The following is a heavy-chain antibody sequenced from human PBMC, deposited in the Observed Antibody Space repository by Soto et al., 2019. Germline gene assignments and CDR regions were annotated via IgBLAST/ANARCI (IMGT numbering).Heavy chain of an antibody. CDR2: IYYSGST. D-gene: IGHD4-17*01. J-gene: IGHJ4*02. V-gene: IGHV4-61*01. CDR1: GGSVSSGSYY. CDR3: ARTHYGEYGITRVFDY. Sequence: SETLSLTCTVSGGSVSSGSYYWSWIRQPPGKGLEWIGYIYYSGSTNYNPSLKSRVTISVDTSKNQFSLKLSSVTAADTAVYYCARTHYGEYGITRVFDYWGQGTLVTVSS.